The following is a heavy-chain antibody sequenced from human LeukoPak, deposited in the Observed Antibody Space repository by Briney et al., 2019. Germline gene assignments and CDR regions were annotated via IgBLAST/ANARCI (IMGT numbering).Heavy chain of an antibody. CDR3: ARGLRFLEWLLSSGYYYYGMDV. Sequence: GGSLRLSCAASGFTVSSNYMSWVRQAPGKGLEWVSVIYSGGSTYYADSVKGRFTISRDNSKNTLYLQMNSLRAEDAAVYYCARGLRFLEWLLSSGYYYYGMDVWGQGTTVTVSS. D-gene: IGHD3-3*01. CDR1: GFTVSSNY. J-gene: IGHJ6*02. CDR2: IYSGGST. V-gene: IGHV3-66*01.